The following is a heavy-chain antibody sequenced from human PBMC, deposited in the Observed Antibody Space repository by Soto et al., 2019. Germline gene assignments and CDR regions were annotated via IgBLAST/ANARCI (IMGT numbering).Heavy chain of an antibody. CDR1: GFTFSRYS. J-gene: IGHJ4*02. V-gene: IGHV3-21*01. CDR3: ASGVVVDDNDY. CDR2: ISSSISYI. D-gene: IGHD2-15*01. Sequence: EVQLVESGGGLVKPVGSLRLYCAASGFTFSRYSMNWVRQAPWKGLEWVSSISSSISYIYYADSVKGRFTISRDNAKNSLYLQMNSLRAEDTAVYYCASGVVVDDNDYWGQGTLVTVSS.